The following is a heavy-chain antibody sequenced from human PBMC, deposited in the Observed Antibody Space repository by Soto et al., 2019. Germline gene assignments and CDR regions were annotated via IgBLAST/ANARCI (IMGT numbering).Heavy chain of an antibody. V-gene: IGHV3-33*01. CDR1: GFTFSSYG. D-gene: IGHD3-9*01. CDR3: ARDNQYFDWVSYPYYYYGMDV. J-gene: IGHJ6*02. CDR2: IWYDGSNK. Sequence: QVQLVESGGGVVQPGRSLRLSCAASGFTFSSYGMHWVRQAPGKGLEWVAVIWYDGSNKYYADSVKGRFTISRDNSKNTLYLQMNSLRAEDTAVYYCARDNQYFDWVSYPYYYYGMDVWGQGTTVTVSS.